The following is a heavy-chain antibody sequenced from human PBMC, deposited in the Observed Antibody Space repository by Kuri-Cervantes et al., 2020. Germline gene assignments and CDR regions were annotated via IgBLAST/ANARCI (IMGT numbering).Heavy chain of an antibody. J-gene: IGHJ6*03. CDR3: ARGQPTYYDFLGAPGTFYMDV. V-gene: IGHV4-39*07. D-gene: IGHD3-3*01. Sequence: SGPTLVKPTQTLTLTCTFSGFSLSTSGMRVSWIRQPPGKGLEWIGSVYHSGNTYYNPSLKSRVTISVDTSKNQFSLKLSSVTAADTAVYYCARGQPTYYDFLGAPGTFYMDVWGKGTTVTVSS. CDR1: GFSLSTSGMR. CDR2: VYHSGNT.